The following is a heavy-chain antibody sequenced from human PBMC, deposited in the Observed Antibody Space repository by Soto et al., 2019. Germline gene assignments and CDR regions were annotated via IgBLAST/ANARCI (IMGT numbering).Heavy chain of an antibody. CDR2: IHSSGST. Sequence: AETLSLTCTVSGASMNSYHWSWIRQPAGKGLEWIGHIHSSGSTNYNPSLKSRVTMSVDTSKNQFSLRLMSLTAADTAVYYCARDQGVAAAGITWFDPWGQGAMVTVYS. J-gene: IGHJ5*02. CDR3: ARDQGVAAAGITWFDP. V-gene: IGHV4-4*07. D-gene: IGHD6-13*01. CDR1: GASMNSYH.